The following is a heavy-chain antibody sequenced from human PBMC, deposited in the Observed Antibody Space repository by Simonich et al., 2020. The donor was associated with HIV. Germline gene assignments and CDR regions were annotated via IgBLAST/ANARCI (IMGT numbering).Heavy chain of an antibody. D-gene: IGHD3-22*01. CDR1: GFTFSSYA. Sequence: EVQLLESGGGLVQPGGSLRLSCAASGFTFSSYAMNWVRQAPGKGREWVGFIRSKAYGGTTEYAASVKGRFTISRDDSKSIAYLQMNSLKTEDTAVYYCTRVYYDSSGYHDAFDIWGQGTMVTVSS. V-gene: IGHV3-49*04. CDR3: TRVYYDSSGYHDAFDI. CDR2: IRSKAYGGTT. J-gene: IGHJ3*02.